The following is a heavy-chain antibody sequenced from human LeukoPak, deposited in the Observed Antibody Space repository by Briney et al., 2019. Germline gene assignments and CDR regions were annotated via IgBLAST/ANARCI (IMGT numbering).Heavy chain of an antibody. CDR3: ATSSRGHCFYYYGMDV. D-gene: IGHD2-21*02. J-gene: IGHJ6*02. Sequence: ASVKVSCKVSGYTLTELSMHWVRQAPGKGLEWMGGFDPEDGETIYAQKFQGRVTMTEDTSTDTAYMELSSLRSEDTAVYYCATSSRGHCFYYYGMDVWGQGTTVTVSS. CDR1: GYTLTELS. CDR2: FDPEDGET. V-gene: IGHV1-24*01.